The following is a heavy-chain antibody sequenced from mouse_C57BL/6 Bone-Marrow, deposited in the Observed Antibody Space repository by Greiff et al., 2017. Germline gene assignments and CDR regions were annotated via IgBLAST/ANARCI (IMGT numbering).Heavy chain of an antibody. V-gene: IGHV1-55*01. J-gene: IGHJ3*01. Sequence: QVQLQQPGAELVKPGASVKMSCKASGYTFTSYWITWVKQRPGQGLEWIGDIYPGSGSTNYNEKFKSKATLTVDTSSSTAYMQLSSLTSEYSAFYYCARRRGYSWRAYWGQGTLVTVSA. CDR1: GYTFTSYW. CDR3: ARRRGYSWRAY. CDR2: IYPGSGST.